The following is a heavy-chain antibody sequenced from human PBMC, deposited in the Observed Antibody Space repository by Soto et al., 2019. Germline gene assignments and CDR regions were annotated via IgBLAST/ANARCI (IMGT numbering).Heavy chain of an antibody. CDR3: ARNNLRFCSSSTCHGTLDQ. D-gene: IGHD2-2*01. V-gene: IGHV3-33*01. CDR2: IWYDGNIK. CDR1: GFTFNNYG. J-gene: IGHJ4*02. Sequence: GGSLRLSCVASGFTFNNYGMHWVRQAPGKGLEWVALIWYDGNIKYYADSVKGRFTISRDNSKNTLNLQMDSLGAEDMAVYYCARNNLRFCSSSTCHGTLDQWGQGTQVTVYS.